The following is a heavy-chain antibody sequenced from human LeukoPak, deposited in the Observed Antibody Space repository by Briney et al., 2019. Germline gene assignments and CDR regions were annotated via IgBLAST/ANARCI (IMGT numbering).Heavy chain of an antibody. D-gene: IGHD2-8*01. CDR3: ARRVQVLSYYYYYHMDV. CDR2: IYYSGST. V-gene: IGHV4-39*01. J-gene: IGHJ6*03. CDR1: GGSISSSSYY. Sequence: PSETLSLTCTVSGGSISSSSYYWGWIRQPPGKGLEWIGSIYYSGSTYYNPSLESRVTISIDTSKNQFSLKLSSVTAADTAVYYCARRVQVLSYYYYYHMDVWGKGTTVTVSS.